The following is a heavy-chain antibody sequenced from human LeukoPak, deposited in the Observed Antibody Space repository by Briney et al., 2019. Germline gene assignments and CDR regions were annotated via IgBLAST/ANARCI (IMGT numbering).Heavy chain of an antibody. J-gene: IGHJ4*02. CDR1: GFTFSTYA. Sequence: GGSLRLSCAASGFTFSTYAVNWVRQAPGKGLEWVSGISWNSGSIGYADSVKGRFTISRDNAKNSLYLQMNSLRAEDTALYYCAKDSSGYTYDYFDYWGQGTLVTVSS. V-gene: IGHV3-9*01. CDR2: ISWNSGSI. D-gene: IGHD3-22*01. CDR3: AKDSSGYTYDYFDY.